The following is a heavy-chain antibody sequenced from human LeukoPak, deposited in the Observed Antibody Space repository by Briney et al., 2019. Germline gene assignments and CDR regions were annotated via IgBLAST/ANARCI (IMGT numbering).Heavy chain of an antibody. J-gene: IGHJ6*03. Sequence: SVTVSCKASGGTFSSYAISWVRQAPGQGLEWMGGIIPIFGTANYAQKFQGRVTITTDESTSAAYMELSSLRSEDTAVYYCARSAYLDYYYYMDVWGKGTTVTVSS. CDR2: IIPIFGTA. V-gene: IGHV1-69*05. CDR3: ARSAYLDYYYYMDV. D-gene: IGHD2-8*01. CDR1: GGTFSSYA.